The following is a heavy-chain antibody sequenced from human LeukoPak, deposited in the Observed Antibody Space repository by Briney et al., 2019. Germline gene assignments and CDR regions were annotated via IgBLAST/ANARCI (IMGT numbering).Heavy chain of an antibody. J-gene: IGHJ4*02. CDR3: ARAPLSLPLPFPFGY. Sequence: ASVKVSCKASGYTFTSYYMHWVRQAPGQGLEWMGIINPSGGSTSYAQKFQGRVTMTRDTSTSTVYMELSSLRSEDTAVYYCARAPLSLPLPFPFGYWGQGTLVTVSS. D-gene: IGHD1-26*01. CDR1: GYTFTSYY. CDR2: INPSGGST. V-gene: IGHV1-46*01.